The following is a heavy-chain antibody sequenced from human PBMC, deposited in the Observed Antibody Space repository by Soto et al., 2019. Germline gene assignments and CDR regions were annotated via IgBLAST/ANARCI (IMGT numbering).Heavy chain of an antibody. D-gene: IGHD2-21*02. CDR2: MYNTGST. V-gene: IGHV4-59*01. CDR3: ARDLWGYCGTDCYPLDV. CDR1: GGTISRYY. J-gene: IGHJ6*02. Sequence: QVQLQESGPGLVKPSETLSLTCTVSGGTISRYYWSWIRQPPGKGLEWIGYMYNTGSTVYNPSFRSRVTISGDXSXNXXSMKLNSVTAADTAVYYCARDLWGYCGTDCYPLDVWGQGTTVTVSS.